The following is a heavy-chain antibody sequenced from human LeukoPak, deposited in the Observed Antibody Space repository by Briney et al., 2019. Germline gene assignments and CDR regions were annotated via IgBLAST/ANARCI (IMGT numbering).Heavy chain of an antibody. CDR2: INPNSGGT. CDR3: AREGYCSSTSCYYWFDP. J-gene: IGHJ5*02. V-gene: IGHV1-2*02. CDR1: GYTFTGYY. D-gene: IGHD2-2*01. Sequence: ASVKVSCKASGYTFTGYYMHWVRQAPGQGLEWMGWINPNSGGTNYARKFQGRVTMTRDTSISTAYMELSRLRSDDTAVYYCAREGYCSSTSCYYWFDPWGQGTLVTVSS.